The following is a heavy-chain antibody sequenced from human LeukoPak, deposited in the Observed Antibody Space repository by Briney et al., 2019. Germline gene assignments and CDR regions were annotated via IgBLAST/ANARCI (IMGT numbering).Heavy chain of an antibody. CDR2: ISASGDST. Sequence: PGGSLRLSCAASGFTFSSHAMTWVRQAPGKGLEWVSAISASGDSTYYTDSVKGRFTISRDNSKNTLYLQMNSLRAEDTAVYYCARSGSYTTSHGLDYWGQGTLVTVSS. D-gene: IGHD1-26*01. CDR1: GFTFSSHA. CDR3: ARSGSYTTSHGLDY. J-gene: IGHJ4*02. V-gene: IGHV3-23*01.